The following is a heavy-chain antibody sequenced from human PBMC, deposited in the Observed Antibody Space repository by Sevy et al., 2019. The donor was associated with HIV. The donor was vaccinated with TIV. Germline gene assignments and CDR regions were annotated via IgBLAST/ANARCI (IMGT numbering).Heavy chain of an antibody. CDR2: INPSGGST. Sequence: ASVKVSCKASGYTFTSYYMHWVRQAPGQGLEWMGIINPSGGSTSYAQKFQGRVTMTRDTSTKTVYMELSSLRSEDTAVYYCARGVKVSYDGSEGYYFDYWGQGSLVTVSS. J-gene: IGHJ4*02. V-gene: IGHV1-46*01. D-gene: IGHD3-10*01. CDR3: ARGVKVSYDGSEGYYFDY. CDR1: GYTFTSYY.